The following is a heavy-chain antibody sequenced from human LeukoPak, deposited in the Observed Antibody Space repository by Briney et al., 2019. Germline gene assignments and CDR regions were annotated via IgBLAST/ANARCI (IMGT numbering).Heavy chain of an antibody. CDR1: GGSFSGYY. V-gene: IGHV4-34*01. CDR3: ARNGFRTYCGTGCYSDYMDV. D-gene: IGHD2-21*02. CDR2: INHSGST. J-gene: IGHJ6*03. Sequence: SETLSLTCAVYGGSFSGYYWSWIRQPPGKGLEWIGEINHSGSTNYNPSLKSRVTISVDTSKNQFSLKLSSVTAADTAVYYCARNGFRTYCGTGCYSDYMDVWGKGATVTVSS.